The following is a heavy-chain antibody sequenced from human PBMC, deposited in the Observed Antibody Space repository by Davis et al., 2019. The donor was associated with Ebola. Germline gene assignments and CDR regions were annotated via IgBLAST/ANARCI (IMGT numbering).Heavy chain of an antibody. J-gene: IGHJ5*02. CDR2: INHSGST. Sequence: SETLSLTCAVYGGSFSGYYWSWIRQPPGKGLEWIGEINHSGSTNYNPSLKSRVTISVDTSKNQFSLKLSSVTAADTAVYYCASEVVVVPAATRFAWFDPWGQGTLVTVSS. CDR3: ASEVVVVPAATRFAWFDP. V-gene: IGHV4-34*01. CDR1: GGSFSGYY. D-gene: IGHD2-2*01.